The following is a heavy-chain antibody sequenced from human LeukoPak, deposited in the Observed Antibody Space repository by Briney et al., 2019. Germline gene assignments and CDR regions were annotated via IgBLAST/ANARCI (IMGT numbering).Heavy chain of an antibody. CDR2: TWYDESHK. D-gene: IGHD4-17*01. Sequence: PGRSLRLSCAASGFTFSSYGMHWVRQAPGKGLEWVALTWYDESHKYYADSVKGRFTISRDNSKNTLYLQMNNLRGEDTAIYYCARPSDGHFAQGGYFDYWGQGSLVTVSS. CDR1: GFTFSSYG. V-gene: IGHV3-33*08. CDR3: ARPSDGHFAQGGYFDY. J-gene: IGHJ4*02.